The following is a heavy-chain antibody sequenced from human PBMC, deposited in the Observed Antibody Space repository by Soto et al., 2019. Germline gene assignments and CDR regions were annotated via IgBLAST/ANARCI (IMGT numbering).Heavy chain of an antibody. CDR1: GYSISSGYY. CDR2: IYHSGST. Sequence: SETLSLTCAVSGYSISSGYYWGWIRQPPGKGLEWIGSIYHSGSTYYNPSLKSRVTISVDTSKNQFSLKLSSVTAADTAVYYCARATGGFLVDYWGQGTLVTVSS. CDR3: ARATGGFLVDY. D-gene: IGHD2-8*02. V-gene: IGHV4-38-2*01. J-gene: IGHJ4*02.